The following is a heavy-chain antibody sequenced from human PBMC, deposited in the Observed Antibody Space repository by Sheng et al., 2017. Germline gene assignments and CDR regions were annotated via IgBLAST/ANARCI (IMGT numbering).Heavy chain of an antibody. V-gene: IGHV3-30*04. Sequence: QVQLVESGGGVVQPGRSLRLSCAASGFTFSSYAMHWVRQAPGKGLEWVAVISYDGSNKYYADSVKGRFTISRDNSKNTLYLQMNSLRAEDTAVYYCARDAGLKGATRIGWFDPWGQGTLVTVSS. CDR3: ARDAGLKGATRIGWFDP. D-gene: IGHD1-26*01. J-gene: IGHJ5*02. CDR2: ISYDGSNK. CDR1: GFTFSSYA.